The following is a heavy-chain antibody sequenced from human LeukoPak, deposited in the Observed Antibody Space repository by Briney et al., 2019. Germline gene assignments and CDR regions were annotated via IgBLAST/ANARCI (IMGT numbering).Heavy chain of an antibody. CDR2: INHNGNVN. V-gene: IGHV3-7*01. CDR3: ASTGLIAAAASWLNWFDP. J-gene: IGHJ5*02. CDR1: GFTFSSYW. Sequence: SGGSLRLSCAASGFTFSSYWMNWARQAPGKGLEWVASINHNGNVNYYVDSVKGRITISRDNAKNSLYLQMSNLRAEDTAVYYCASTGLIAAAASWLNWFDPWGQGTLVTVSS. D-gene: IGHD6-13*01.